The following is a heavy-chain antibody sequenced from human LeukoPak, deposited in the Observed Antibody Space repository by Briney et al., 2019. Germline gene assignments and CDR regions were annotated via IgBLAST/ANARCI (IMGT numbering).Heavy chain of an antibody. J-gene: IGHJ4*02. Sequence: PSETLSLTCTVSGGSISSYYWSWIRQPPGKGLECIGYIYYSGSTNYNPSLKSRVTISVDTSKNQFSLKLSSVTAADTAVYYCASVVAAIYFDYWGQGTLVTVSS. CDR2: IYYSGST. V-gene: IGHV4-59*01. D-gene: IGHD2-15*01. CDR1: GGSISSYY. CDR3: ASVVAAIYFDY.